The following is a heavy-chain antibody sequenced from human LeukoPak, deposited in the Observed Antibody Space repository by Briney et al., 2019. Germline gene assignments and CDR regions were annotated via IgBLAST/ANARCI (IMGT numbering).Heavy chain of an antibody. D-gene: IGHD2-15*01. CDR1: GGSISSGTYY. V-gene: IGHV4-61*02. CDR2: FYTSGST. J-gene: IGHJ6*03. CDR3: ARDRSYCSGGTCYGLIPYYYYSDYLDV. Sequence: SETLSLTCTVSGGSISSGTYYWSWIRQPAGKGLEWIGRFYTSGSTNYNPSLKSRVTISVDTSKNQFSLKLSSVTAADTAVYYCARDRSYCSGGTCYGLIPYYYYSDYLDVWGKGTTVTVSS.